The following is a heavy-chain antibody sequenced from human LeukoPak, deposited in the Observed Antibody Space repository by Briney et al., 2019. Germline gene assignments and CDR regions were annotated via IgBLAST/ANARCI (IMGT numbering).Heavy chain of an antibody. CDR2: INPNSGGT. CDR3: ARVADSTGTTGIFTLYWFDP. CDR1: GYTFTDYY. D-gene: IGHD1-1*01. V-gene: IGHV1-2*02. J-gene: IGHJ5*02. Sequence: GASVKVSCKASGYTFTDYYIHWVRQAPGQGLEWMGWINPNSGGTNYAQKFQDRVTMTRDTSISTAYMELSRLTSDDTAVYYCARVADSTGTTGIFTLYWFDPWGQGTLVTVSS.